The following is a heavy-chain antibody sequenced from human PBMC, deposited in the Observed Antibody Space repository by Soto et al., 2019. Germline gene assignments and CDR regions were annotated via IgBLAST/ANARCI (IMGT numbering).Heavy chain of an antibody. Sequence: ETLSLTCTVSGGSISRNYCSWIRQPPGKGLEWIGYIYYSGSTNYNPSLKSRVTISVDTSKNQFSLKLSSVTAADTAVYYCARDRYGGTTFYGMDVWGQGTTVTVSS. J-gene: IGHJ6*02. D-gene: IGHD1-7*01. CDR3: ARDRYGGTTFYGMDV. V-gene: IGHV4-59*01. CDR1: GGSISRNY. CDR2: IYYSGST.